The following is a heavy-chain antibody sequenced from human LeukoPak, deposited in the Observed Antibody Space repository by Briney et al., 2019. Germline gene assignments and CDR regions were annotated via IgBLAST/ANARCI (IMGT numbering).Heavy chain of an antibody. CDR2: ISYDGSNK. Sequence: PGRSLRLSCAASGFTFSSYAMHRVRQAPGKGLEWVAVISYDGSNKYYADSVKGRFTISRDNSKNTLYLQMNSLRAEDTAVYYCARIGSGSPLGYWGQGTLVTVSS. J-gene: IGHJ4*02. V-gene: IGHV3-30*04. D-gene: IGHD3-10*01. CDR3: ARIGSGSPLGY. CDR1: GFTFSSYA.